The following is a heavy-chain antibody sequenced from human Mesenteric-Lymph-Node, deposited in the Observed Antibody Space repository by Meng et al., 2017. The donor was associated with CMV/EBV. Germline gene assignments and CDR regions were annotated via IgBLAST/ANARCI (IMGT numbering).Heavy chain of an antibody. V-gene: IGHV4-34*01. CDR3: GRGSSYEILTGYFDY. Sequence: QPGAGGLLQPAEPLSVRCAFCGWSFSVYYWKLIRQSPEKRLEWIGKINHSGSTTYNPSFTSLIIISEDTSTNQISLIMSSVTAADTAVYYCGRGSSYEILTGYFDYWGQGALVTVSS. CDR1: GWSFSVYY. D-gene: IGHD3-9*01. CDR2: INHSGST. J-gene: IGHJ4*02.